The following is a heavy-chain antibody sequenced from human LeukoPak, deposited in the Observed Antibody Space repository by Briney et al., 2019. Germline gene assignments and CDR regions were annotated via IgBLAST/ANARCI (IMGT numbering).Heavy chain of an antibody. J-gene: IGHJ4*02. CDR2: ISSSSSYI. V-gene: IGHV3-21*01. CDR1: GFTFSSYS. CDR3: ASGGALTKPFDY. D-gene: IGHD3-16*01. Sequence: PGGSLRLSCAASGFTFSSYSMNWVRQAPGKRLEWVSSISSSSSYIYYADSVKGRFTISRDNAKNSLYLQMNSLRAEDTAVYYCASGGALTKPFDYWGQGTLVTVSS.